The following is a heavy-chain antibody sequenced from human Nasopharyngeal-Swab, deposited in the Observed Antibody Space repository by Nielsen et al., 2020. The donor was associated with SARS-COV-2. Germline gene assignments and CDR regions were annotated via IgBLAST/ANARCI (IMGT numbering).Heavy chain of an antibody. J-gene: IGHJ6*02. D-gene: IGHD5-12*01. V-gene: IGHV5-51*01. CDR2: IYPRYSDT. Sequence: GESLKISCKGSGYSFTSYWIALVRQMPGKGLEWIVIIYPRYSDTRYSPSFQGQVTISADKSISTAYLQWSSLKASDTAMYYCVRPEGVATSFKYYFQYGMDVWGQGTMVTVPS. CDR3: VRPEGVATSFKYYFQYGMDV. CDR1: GYSFTSYW.